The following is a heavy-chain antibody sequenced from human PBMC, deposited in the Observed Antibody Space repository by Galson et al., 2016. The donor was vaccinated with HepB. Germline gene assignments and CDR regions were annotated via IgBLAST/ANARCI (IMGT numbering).Heavy chain of an antibody. CDR1: GYTFTSYD. CDR3: ARVTPNHDMGSTVYNWFDP. Sequence: SVKVSCKASGYTFTSYDINWVRQATGQGLEWMGWMNPNSGNTGYAQRFQGRVTMTRDTSISTAYMELSSLTSEDTAVYFCARVTPNHDMGSTVYNWFDPWGQGTLVTVSS. V-gene: IGHV1-8*01. CDR2: MNPNSGNT. D-gene: IGHD5/OR15-5a*01. J-gene: IGHJ5*02.